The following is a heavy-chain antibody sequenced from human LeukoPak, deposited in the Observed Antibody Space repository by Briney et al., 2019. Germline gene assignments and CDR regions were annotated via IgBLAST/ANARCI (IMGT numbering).Heavy chain of an antibody. CDR2: ITSSSNYI. V-gene: IGHV3-21*01. CDR1: GFAFSTYS. D-gene: IGHD6-25*01. Sequence: GGSLRLSCAASGFAFSTYSMSWVRQAPGKGLEWVSTITSSSNYIYYADSVKGRFTISRDDAKNSLYLQMNSLRVEDTAMCHCARERHTFDPWGQGTLVTVSS. J-gene: IGHJ5*02. CDR3: ARERHTFDP.